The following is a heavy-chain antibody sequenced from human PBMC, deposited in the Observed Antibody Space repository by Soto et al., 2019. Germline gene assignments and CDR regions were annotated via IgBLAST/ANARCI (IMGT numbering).Heavy chain of an antibody. CDR2: IWYDGSNK. D-gene: IGHD3-10*01. CDR3: ARDQKFGEPPFDY. J-gene: IGHJ4*02. CDR1: GFTFSSYG. Sequence: PGGSLRLSCAASGFTFSSYGMHWVRQAPGKGLEWVAVIWYDGSNKYYADSVKGRFTISRDNSKNTLYLQMNSLRAEDTAVYYCARDQKFGEPPFDYWEQGNPVTVSS. V-gene: IGHV3-33*01.